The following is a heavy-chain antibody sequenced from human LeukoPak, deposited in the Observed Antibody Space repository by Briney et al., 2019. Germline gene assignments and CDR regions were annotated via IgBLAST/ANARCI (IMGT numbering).Heavy chain of an antibody. J-gene: IGHJ2*01. CDR3: ARDDDHLTDWYFDL. V-gene: IGHV4-4*07. Sequence: PSETLSLTCTVSGGSISSYYWSWIRQPAGKGLEWIGRIYTSGSTNYNPSFKSRVTMSVDTSKNQFSLKLSSVTAADTAVYYCARDDDHLTDWYFDLWGRGTLVTVSS. CDR2: IYTSGST. CDR1: GGSISSYY. D-gene: IGHD3-16*01.